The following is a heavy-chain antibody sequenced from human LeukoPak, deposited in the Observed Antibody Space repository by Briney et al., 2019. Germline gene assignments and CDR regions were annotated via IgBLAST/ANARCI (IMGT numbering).Heavy chain of an antibody. CDR3: AREGCSGGSCYPTVGFDY. CDR2: TYYRSKWYN. D-gene: IGHD2-15*01. J-gene: IGHJ4*02. CDR1: GDSVSSNSAA. Sequence: SQTLSLTCAISGDSVSSNSAAWNWIRQSPSRGLEWLGRTYYRSKWYNDYAVSVKSRITINPDTSKNQFSLQLNSVTPEDTAVYYCAREGCSGGSCYPTVGFDYWGQGTLVTVSS. V-gene: IGHV6-1*01.